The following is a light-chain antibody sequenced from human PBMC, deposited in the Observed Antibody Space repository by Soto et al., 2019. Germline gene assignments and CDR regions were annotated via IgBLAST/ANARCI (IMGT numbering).Light chain of an antibody. CDR2: DTS. CDR3: QQYGSSPRT. Sequence: EIVLTQSPGTLSLSPGERATLSRRASQSVSSSYLAWYQRKPGQAPRLLIYDTSSRATGVPDRFSGSGSGTDFTLTISRLEPEDFAVFYCQQYGSSPRTFGGGTKVEIK. V-gene: IGKV3-20*01. J-gene: IGKJ4*01. CDR1: QSVSSSY.